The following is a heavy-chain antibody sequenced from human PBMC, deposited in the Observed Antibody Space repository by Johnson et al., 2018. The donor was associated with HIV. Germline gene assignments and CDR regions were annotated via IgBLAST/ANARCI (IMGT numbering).Heavy chain of an antibody. CDR3: ARGMARIAFDI. Sequence: VQLVESGGGVVQPGRSLRLSCAASGFTVSSNYMSWVRQAPGKGLEWVSVIYSDGSTYYADSVQGRFTLSRDNSQNTLYLQMNSLRAEDTAVYYCARGMARIAFDIWGQGTMVTVSS. D-gene: IGHD5-24*01. CDR2: IYSDGST. V-gene: IGHV3-66*01. J-gene: IGHJ3*02. CDR1: GFTVSSNY.